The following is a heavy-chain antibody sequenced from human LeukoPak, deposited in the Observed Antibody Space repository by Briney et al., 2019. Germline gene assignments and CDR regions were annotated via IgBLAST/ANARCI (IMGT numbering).Heavy chain of an antibody. Sequence: SETLSLTCTVSGGSIRSRNDYWGWIRQPPGKGLEYIGSIYYSGTTYYKPSLKSRVTISVDTSKNQFSLKSSSVTAADTAIYYCARDHGYANWFDPWGQGTLVTVSS. V-gene: IGHV4-39*07. CDR1: GGSIRSRNDY. J-gene: IGHJ5*02. CDR3: ARDHGYANWFDP. CDR2: IYYSGTT. D-gene: IGHD5-18*01.